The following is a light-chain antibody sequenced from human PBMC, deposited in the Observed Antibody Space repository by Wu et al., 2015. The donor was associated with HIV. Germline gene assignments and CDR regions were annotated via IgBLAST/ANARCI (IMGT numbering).Light chain of an antibody. CDR1: QFISSH. CDR3: QQSFSAPIFS. V-gene: IGKV1-39*01. Sequence: DIHLTQSPSSLSASVGDRITITCRASQFISSHLNWYQQKPGKAPELLIYATSSLQSGVPSRFSGSGSATYFTLTINSLQPEDFATYFCQQSFSAPIFSFGPGTKVDVK. J-gene: IGKJ3*01. CDR2: ATS.